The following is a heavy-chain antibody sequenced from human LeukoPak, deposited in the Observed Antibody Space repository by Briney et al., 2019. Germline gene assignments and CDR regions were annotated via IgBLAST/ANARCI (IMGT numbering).Heavy chain of an antibody. CDR2: INPNSGGT. V-gene: IGHV1-2*02. Sequence: ASVTVSCKASGYTFTGYYIHWVRQAPGQGLEWMGWINPNSGGTNYAQKFQGRVTMTRDTSISTAYMELSRLRSDDTAVYYCARDRIEVEMARIYHFFFDYWGQGTLVTVSS. CDR3: ARDRIEVEMARIYHFFFDY. CDR1: GYTFTGYY. D-gene: IGHD5-24*01. J-gene: IGHJ4*02.